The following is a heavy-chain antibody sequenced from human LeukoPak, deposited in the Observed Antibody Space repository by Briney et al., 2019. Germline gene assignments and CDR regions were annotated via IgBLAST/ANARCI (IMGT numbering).Heavy chain of an antibody. CDR3: ASGNNDWSL. Sequence: GGSLTLSCAASGFSFSSYAMSWVRQAPGKGLEWVANIKQDGSEKYYVDSVKGRFTISRDNAKNSLYLQMNSLRAEDTAVYYCASGNNDWSLGGQGTLVTVSS. V-gene: IGHV3-7*03. D-gene: IGHD3-9*01. CDR1: GFSFSSYA. CDR2: IKQDGSEK. J-gene: IGHJ4*02.